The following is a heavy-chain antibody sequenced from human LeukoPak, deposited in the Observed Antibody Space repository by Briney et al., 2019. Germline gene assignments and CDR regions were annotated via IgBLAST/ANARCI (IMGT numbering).Heavy chain of an antibody. CDR3: ARRNLFDY. CDR1: DFPFSTYW. Sequence: GGSLRLSCAASDFPFSTYWMNWVRQAPGKGLECVANIKYDGSDKYYVDSVKGRFTISRDNAKNSVYLQMNSLRVEDTAVYYCARRNLFDYWGQGTVVTVSS. CDR2: IKYDGSDK. J-gene: IGHJ4*02. D-gene: IGHD1-14*01. V-gene: IGHV3-7*01.